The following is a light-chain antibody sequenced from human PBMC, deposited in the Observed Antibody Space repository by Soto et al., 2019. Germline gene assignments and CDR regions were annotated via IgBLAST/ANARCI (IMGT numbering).Light chain of an antibody. CDR2: KAS. CDR3: QQYDSYSWT. Sequence: MTQCPSILSVSIGDRVIITGRASQTISSWLAWYQQKPGKAPKLLIYKASTLKSGVPSRFSGSGSGTEFILNISSLQPDDFATYYCQQYDSYSWTFDQRSNVDIK. V-gene: IGKV1-5*03. J-gene: IGKJ1*01. CDR1: QTISSW.